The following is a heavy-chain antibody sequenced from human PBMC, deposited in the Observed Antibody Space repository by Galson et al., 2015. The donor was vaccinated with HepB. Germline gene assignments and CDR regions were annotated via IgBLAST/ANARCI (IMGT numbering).Heavy chain of an antibody. V-gene: IGHV3-15*01. J-gene: IGHJ4*02. Sequence: SLRLSCAASGFTFSNARMSWVRQAPGKGLEWVGRIKSKTDGGTTDYAAPVKGRFTISRDDSKNTLYLQMNSLKTEDTAVYYCTTESGGYDFWSGYYQTSDYWGQGTLVTVSS. CDR1: GFTFSNAR. D-gene: IGHD3-3*01. CDR2: IKSKTDGGTT. CDR3: TTESGGYDFWSGYYQTSDY.